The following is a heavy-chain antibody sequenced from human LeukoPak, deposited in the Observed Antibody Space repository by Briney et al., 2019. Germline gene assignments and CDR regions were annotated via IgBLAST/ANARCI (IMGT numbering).Heavy chain of an antibody. D-gene: IGHD6-19*01. J-gene: IGHJ6*03. Sequence: PSETLSLTCTVSGGSISSYYWSWIRQPAGKGLEWIGRICTSGSTNYNPSLKSRVTMSVDTSKNQFSLKLSSVTAADTAVYYCARGQGGIAVAGTGHYYYYMDVWGKGTTVTISS. V-gene: IGHV4-4*07. CDR1: GGSISSYY. CDR2: ICTSGST. CDR3: ARGQGGIAVAGTGHYYYYMDV.